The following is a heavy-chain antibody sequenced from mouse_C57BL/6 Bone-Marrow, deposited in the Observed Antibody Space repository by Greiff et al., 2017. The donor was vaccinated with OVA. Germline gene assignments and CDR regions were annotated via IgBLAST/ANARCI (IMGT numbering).Heavy chain of an antibody. CDR1: GFNIKDDY. D-gene: IGHD1-1*01. J-gene: IGHJ2*01. CDR3: TVCYSSNYGLNY. V-gene: IGHV14-4*01. CDR2: IDPENGDT. Sequence: VQLQQSGAELVRPGASVKLSCTASGFNIKDDYMHWVKQRPEQGLEWIGWIDPENGDTEYASKFQGKATITADTSSNTAYLELRSLTCVDTAVYYCTVCYSSNYGLNYWGQGTTLADSS.